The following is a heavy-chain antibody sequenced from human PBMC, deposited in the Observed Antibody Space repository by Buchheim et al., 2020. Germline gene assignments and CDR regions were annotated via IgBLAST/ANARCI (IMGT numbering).Heavy chain of an antibody. D-gene: IGHD2-2*02. Sequence: QVQLVQSGAEVKKPGSSVKVSCKASGGTFSSYAISWVRQAPGQGLEWMGGIIPIFGTANYAQKFQGRVPITADESTSTAYMELSSLRSEDTAVYYCARDPELGYCSSTSCYKAGNWFDPWGQGTL. V-gene: IGHV1-69*01. CDR3: ARDPELGYCSSTSCYKAGNWFDP. CDR2: IIPIFGTA. CDR1: GGTFSSYA. J-gene: IGHJ5*02.